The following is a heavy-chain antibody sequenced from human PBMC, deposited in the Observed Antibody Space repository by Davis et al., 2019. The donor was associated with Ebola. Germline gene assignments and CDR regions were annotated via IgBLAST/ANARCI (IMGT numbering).Heavy chain of an antibody. CDR3: ARGGYCSSTSCYTRRWFDP. D-gene: IGHD2-2*02. J-gene: IGHJ5*02. CDR2: INPSGGST. CDR1: GYTFTSYY. V-gene: IGHV1-46*01. Sequence: ASVKVSCKASGYTFTSYYMHWVRQAPGQGLEWMGIINPSGGSTSYAQKFQGRVTMTRDTSTSTVYMDLSSLRSEDTAVYYCARGGYCSSTSCYTRRWFDPWGQGTLVTVSS.